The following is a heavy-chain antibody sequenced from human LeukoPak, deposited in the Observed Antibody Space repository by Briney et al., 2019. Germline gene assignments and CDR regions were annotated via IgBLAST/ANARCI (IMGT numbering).Heavy chain of an antibody. CDR2: IYYSGST. J-gene: IGHJ4*02. CDR1: GGSISSSNYY. Sequence: SETLSLTCTVSGGSISSSNYYWGWIRQPPGKGLEWIGSIYYSGSTYYNPSLKSRVTISVDTSKNQFSLKLRPVTAADTAVYYCARRQGGRDFRYFDFWGQGTLVTVSS. CDR3: ARRQGGRDFRYFDF. V-gene: IGHV4-39*01. D-gene: IGHD1-14*01.